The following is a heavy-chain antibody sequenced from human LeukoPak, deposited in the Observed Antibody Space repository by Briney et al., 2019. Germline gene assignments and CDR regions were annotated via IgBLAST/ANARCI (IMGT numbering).Heavy chain of an antibody. CDR1: EFNFSRYW. D-gene: IGHD3-9*01. CDR2: INTDGRNT. Sequence: PGGSLRLSCEASEFNFSRYWMHWVRQAPGKGLVWVSHINTDGRNTNYADSVKGRFTISRDNAKNTLYLQMNSLRAEDTAVYYCARDSKYFPLWGQGTLVTVSS. J-gene: IGHJ4*02. CDR3: ARDSKYFPL. V-gene: IGHV3-74*01.